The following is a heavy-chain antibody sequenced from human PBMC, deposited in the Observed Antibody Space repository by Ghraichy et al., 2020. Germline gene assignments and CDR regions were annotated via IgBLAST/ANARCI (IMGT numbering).Heavy chain of an antibody. Sequence: SETLSLTCTVSDVSIRSSYWSWVRQSPGKGLEWIGYVYSSENTDYNPSLKSRVTMSIDTSKNQFSLNLTSVTAADTGTYYCARALKYAGSRYYLDYWGQGSLVTVSP. D-gene: IGHD1-1*01. CDR2: VYSSENT. V-gene: IGHV4-59*01. CDR3: ARALKYAGSRYYLDY. J-gene: IGHJ4*02. CDR1: DVSIRSSY.